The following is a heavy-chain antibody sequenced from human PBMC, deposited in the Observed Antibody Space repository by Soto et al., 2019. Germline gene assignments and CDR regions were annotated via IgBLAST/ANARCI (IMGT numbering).Heavy chain of an antibody. D-gene: IGHD5-12*01. Sequence: SPVKPSSKDSGGTNSSYTISWVRQAPRQGLEWMGRIIPILGIANYAQKFQGRVTITADKSTSTAYMELSILRAEDTAVYYCARYGYNPTSHYHYSGLDVWGQGTTVTVSS. CDR3: ARYGYNPTSHYHYSGLDV. V-gene: IGHV1-69*02. CDR1: GGTNSSYT. CDR2: IIPILGIA. J-gene: IGHJ6*02.